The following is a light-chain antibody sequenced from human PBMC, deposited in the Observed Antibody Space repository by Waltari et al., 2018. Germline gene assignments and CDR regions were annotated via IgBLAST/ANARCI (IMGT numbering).Light chain of an antibody. J-gene: IGLJ3*02. Sequence: SALTQPRSVSGSPGHSFTIPCPGTTNHLVSHNYFSWYQQHPGKAPKLIILEVTKRSSGVPDRLSGSKSGNTASLTISGLRAEDEAEYYCCSYAGSYTWVFGGGTKLTVV. V-gene: IGLV2-11*01. CDR2: EVT. CDR1: TNHLVSHNY. CDR3: CSYAGSYTWV.